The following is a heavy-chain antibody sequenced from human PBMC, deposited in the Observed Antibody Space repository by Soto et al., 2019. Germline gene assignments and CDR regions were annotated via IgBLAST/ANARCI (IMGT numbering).Heavy chain of an antibody. V-gene: IGHV1-3*04. CDR2: INTGNDNT. J-gene: IGHJ4*02. CDR3: ARVGDYGDFYFTY. Sequence: ASVKVSCKASGYTFTSYNMHWVRQAPGQGLEWMGWINTGNDNTKYSQKFHGRVTFSRDTSASTVYMDLSSLRADDTAVYYCARVGDYGDFYFTYCGQGTLVTVSS. D-gene: IGHD4-17*01. CDR1: GYTFTSYN.